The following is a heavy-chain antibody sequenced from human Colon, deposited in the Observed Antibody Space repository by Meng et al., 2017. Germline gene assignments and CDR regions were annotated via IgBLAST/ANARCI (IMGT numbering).Heavy chain of an antibody. CDR3: ARSGSSGWIDY. D-gene: IGHD6-19*01. J-gene: IGHJ4*02. CDR2: TYYRSKWYN. CDR1: GDSFYSNSAA. Sequence: QVQPQASGPRLVNTSQTPSVTWAISGDSFYSNSAAWTWIRQCQSRRLEWLGRTYYRSKWYNGYAVSVKSRITINPDTSKNQFSLQLNSVTPEDTAMYYCARSGSSGWIDYWGQGTLVTVSS. V-gene: IGHV6-1*01.